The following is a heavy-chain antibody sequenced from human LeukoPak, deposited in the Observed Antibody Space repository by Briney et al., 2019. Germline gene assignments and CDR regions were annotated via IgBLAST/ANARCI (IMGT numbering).Heavy chain of an antibody. V-gene: IGHV3-23*01. Sequence: GGSLRLSCAASGFTFGSYAMSWVRQAPGKGLEWVSVLSGSGVNTYYADSVKGRFTISRDNSKNTLYLQMNSLRAEDTAIYYCAKEIDDTSGWNDYWGQGTLVTVSS. CDR1: GFTFGSYA. J-gene: IGHJ4*02. CDR3: AKEIDDTSGWNDY. D-gene: IGHD3-22*01. CDR2: LSGSGVNT.